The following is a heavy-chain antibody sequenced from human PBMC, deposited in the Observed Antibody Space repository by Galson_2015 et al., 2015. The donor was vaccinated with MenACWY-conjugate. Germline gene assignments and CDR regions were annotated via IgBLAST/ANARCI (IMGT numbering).Heavy chain of an antibody. CDR2: INWNGGST. V-gene: IGHV3-20*04. CDR3: ARGGYAANYYYYGMTS. Sequence: SLRLSCAASGFTFDDYGMSWVRQAPGKGLEWVSGINWNGGSTGYADSVKGRFTISRDNAKNSLYLQMNSLRAEDTALYYCARGGYAANYYYYGMTSGAKGPRSPSP. CDR1: GFTFDDYG. J-gene: IGHJ6*02. D-gene: IGHD3-16*01.